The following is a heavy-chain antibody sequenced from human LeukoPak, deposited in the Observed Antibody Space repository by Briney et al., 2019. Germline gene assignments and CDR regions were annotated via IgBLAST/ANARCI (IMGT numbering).Heavy chain of an antibody. J-gene: IGHJ4*02. Sequence: PSETLSLTCTVSGGSISSSSYYWGWIRQPPGKGLEWIGSIYYSGSTYYNPSLKSRVTISVDTSKNQFSLKLSSVTAADTAVYYCASHSSSWHKDYFDYWGQGTLVTVSS. CDR3: ASHSSSWHKDYFDY. CDR2: IYYSGST. D-gene: IGHD6-13*01. CDR1: GGSISSSSYY. V-gene: IGHV4-39*01.